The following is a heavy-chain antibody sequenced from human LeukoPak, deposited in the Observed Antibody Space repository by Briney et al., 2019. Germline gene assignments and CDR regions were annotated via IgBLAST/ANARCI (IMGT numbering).Heavy chain of an antibody. Sequence: GASVKVSCKASGYTFTSYGISWVRQAPGQGLEWMGGIIPIFGTANYAQKFQGRVTITADESTSTAYMELSSLRSEDTAVYYCASASAVVVAAEYYYYGMDVWGQGTTVTVSS. CDR1: GYTFTSYG. J-gene: IGHJ6*02. D-gene: IGHD2-15*01. CDR3: ASASAVVVAAEYYYYGMDV. CDR2: IIPIFGTA. V-gene: IGHV1-69*13.